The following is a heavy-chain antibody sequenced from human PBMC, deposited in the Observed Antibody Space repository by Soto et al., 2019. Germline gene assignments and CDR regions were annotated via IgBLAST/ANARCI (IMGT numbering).Heavy chain of an antibody. D-gene: IGHD1-26*01. CDR1: GFSFSDYA. Sequence: EEQVVESGGGLVQPGGSLKLSCAGSGFSFSDYAIHCVRQASGKGLEWVGRIKNKANNYATASAASLKGRFTVSRDDSRNTAYLQMNSLETDDTAVYYCTRLSEGAYYHYVMNVWGQGTTVTVSS. CDR2: IKNKANNYAT. J-gene: IGHJ6*02. V-gene: IGHV3-73*01. CDR3: TRLSEGAYYHYVMNV.